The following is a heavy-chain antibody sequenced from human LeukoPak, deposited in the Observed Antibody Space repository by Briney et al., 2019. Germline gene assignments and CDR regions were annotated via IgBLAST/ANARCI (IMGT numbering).Heavy chain of an antibody. CDR3: AKDWDGIGDY. CDR1: GFTFSSYG. Sequence: GRSLRLSCAASGFTFSSYGMHWVRQAPGKGLEWVAVISYDGSNKYYADSVKGRFTISRDNSKNTLYLQMNSLRAEDTAVYYCAKDWDGIGDYWGQGTLVTVSS. CDR2: ISYDGSNK. V-gene: IGHV3-30*18. D-gene: IGHD5-24*01. J-gene: IGHJ4*02.